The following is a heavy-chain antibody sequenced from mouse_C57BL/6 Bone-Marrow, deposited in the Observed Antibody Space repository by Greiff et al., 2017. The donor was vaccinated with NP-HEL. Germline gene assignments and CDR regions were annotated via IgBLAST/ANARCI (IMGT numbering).Heavy chain of an antibody. Sequence: EVKLMESGGGLVQPGGSLKLSCAASGFTFSDYGMAWVRQAPRKGPVGVAFISNLAYSIYYAATVTGRFTISRENAKNTLYLEMSSLSAEDTAMYYCARPLRQDYYAMDYWGQGTSVTVSS. J-gene: IGHJ4*01. CDR3: ARPLRQDYYAMDY. D-gene: IGHD2-12*01. CDR1: GFTFSDYG. CDR2: ISNLAYSI. V-gene: IGHV5-15*01.